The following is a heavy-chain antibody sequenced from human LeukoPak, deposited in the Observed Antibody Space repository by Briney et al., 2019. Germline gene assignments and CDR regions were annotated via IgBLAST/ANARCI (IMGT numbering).Heavy chain of an antibody. CDR3: AKGAYDYIEIAYFDY. D-gene: IGHD5-12*01. CDR2: ISSGST. CDR1: GFSFNNYA. V-gene: IGHV3-23*01. J-gene: IGHJ4*02. Sequence: PGGSLRLSCVASGFSFNNYAMTWVRQAPGKGLEWVSLISSGSTFYADSVKGRFTVSRDKSKNTLYLQMNSLRAEDTAVYYCAKGAYDYIEIAYFDYWGQGSLVTVSS.